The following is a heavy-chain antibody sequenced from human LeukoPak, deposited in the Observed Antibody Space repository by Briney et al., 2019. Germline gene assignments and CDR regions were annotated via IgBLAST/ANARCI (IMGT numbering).Heavy chain of an antibody. CDR2: ISGSGAST. D-gene: IGHD3-10*01. Sequence: GGSLRLSCAASGFTFSSYAMSWVRQAPGKGLECVSAISGSGASTYSADSVKGRFSISRDNAKNTLYLQMNSLRAEDTAVYYCAKDISGWYGSGSYYQGWGQGTLVTVSS. V-gene: IGHV3-23*01. J-gene: IGHJ4*02. CDR3: AKDISGWYGSGSYYQG. CDR1: GFTFSSYA.